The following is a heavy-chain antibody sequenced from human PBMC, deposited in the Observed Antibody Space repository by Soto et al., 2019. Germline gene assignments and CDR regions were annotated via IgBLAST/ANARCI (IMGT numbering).Heavy chain of an antibody. CDR2: VIPVFKTA. Sequence: SVKVSCKSSGGTFSNSPISWVRQAPGQGLEWVGGVIPVFKTANYAQKFQGRVTITADESTNTAYMGLSSLRSGDTAVYYCARSRFVVGVTEDYYGMDVWG. J-gene: IGHJ6*02. CDR3: ARSRFVVGVTEDYYGMDV. V-gene: IGHV1-69*13. D-gene: IGHD2-15*01. CDR1: GGTFSNSP.